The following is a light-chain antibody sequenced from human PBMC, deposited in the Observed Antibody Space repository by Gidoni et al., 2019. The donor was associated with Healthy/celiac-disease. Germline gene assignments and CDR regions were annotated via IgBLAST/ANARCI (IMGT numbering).Light chain of an antibody. CDR3: LLYYGGARV. J-gene: IGLJ3*02. Sequence: QTVLTQSPSLTVSPAGTVTPTCASSNGAVTRGYSPNWFQQKPGQAPRALIDSTSNKPSWTPARFSGSLLGGKAALTLSGVQPEDEAEYYCLLYYGGARVFGGGTKLTVL. V-gene: IGLV7-43*01. CDR1: NGAVTRGYS. CDR2: STS.